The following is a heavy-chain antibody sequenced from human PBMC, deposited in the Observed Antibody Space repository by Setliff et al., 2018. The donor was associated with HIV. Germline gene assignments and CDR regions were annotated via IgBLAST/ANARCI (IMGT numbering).Heavy chain of an antibody. J-gene: IGHJ4*02. Sequence: ASVKVSCKASGYTFTSYAMHWVRQAPGQRLEWMGWINAGNGNTKYSQKFQGRVTITRDTSASTAYMELSSLRSEDTAVYYCARVWFGETIFDYWGQGTLVTVSS. CDR1: GYTFTSYA. V-gene: IGHV1-3*01. D-gene: IGHD3-10*01. CDR2: INAGNGNT. CDR3: ARVWFGETIFDY.